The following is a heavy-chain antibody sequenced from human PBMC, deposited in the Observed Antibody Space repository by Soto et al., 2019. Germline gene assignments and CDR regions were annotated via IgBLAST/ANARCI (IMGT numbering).Heavy chain of an antibody. CDR3: TTDSICGGDCYSGDAFDI. D-gene: IGHD2-21*01. J-gene: IGHJ3*02. V-gene: IGHV3-15*01. CDR1: GFTFSNAW. CDR2: IKSKTDGGTT. Sequence: PGGSLRLSCASSGFTFSNAWMSWVRQAPGKGLEWVGRIKSKTDGGTTDYAAPVKGRFTISRDDSKNTLYLQMNSLKTEDTAVYYCTTDSICGGDCYSGDAFDIWGQGTMVTVSS.